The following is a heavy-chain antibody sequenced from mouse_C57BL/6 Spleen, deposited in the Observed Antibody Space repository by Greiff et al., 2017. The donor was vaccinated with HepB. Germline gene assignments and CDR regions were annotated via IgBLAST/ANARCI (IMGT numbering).Heavy chain of an antibody. CDR2: INPSSGYT. CDR3: ARERLYAMDY. D-gene: IGHD3-2*02. CDR1: GYTFTSYT. Sequence: QVQLQQSGAELARPGASVKMSCKASGYTFTSYTMHWVKQRPGQSLEWIGYINPSSGYTKYNQKFKDKATLTADKSSSTAYMQLSSLTSEDSAVYYCARERLYAMDYWGQGTSVTVSS. J-gene: IGHJ4*01. V-gene: IGHV1-4*01.